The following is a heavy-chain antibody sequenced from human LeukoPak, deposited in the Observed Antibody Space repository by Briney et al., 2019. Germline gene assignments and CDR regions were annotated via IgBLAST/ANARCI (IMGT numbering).Heavy chain of an antibody. V-gene: IGHV3-23*01. CDR2: ISDSGSSA. Sequence: PGGSLRLSCAASGFTFSSYGMHWVRQAPGKGLEWVSAISDSGSSAYYADSVKGRFTISRDNSKNTVYLQMNSLRADDTAVYYCAKDPYDSSGHDQGAYWGQGTLVTVSS. CDR3: AKDPYDSSGHDQGAY. D-gene: IGHD3-22*01. J-gene: IGHJ4*02. CDR1: GFTFSSYG.